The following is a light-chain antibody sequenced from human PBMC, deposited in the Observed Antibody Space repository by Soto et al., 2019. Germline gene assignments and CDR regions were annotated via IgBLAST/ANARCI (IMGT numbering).Light chain of an antibody. J-gene: IGKJ1*01. CDR1: QSINTRY. CDR2: ATS. Sequence: EIVLTQSPGTLSLSPGERATLSCRASQSINTRYSAWYQQKPGQPPRLLIYATSSRAPGIPARFSGSGSGTEFTLTISSLQSEDFAVYYCQQYNNWPRTFGQGTKVEIK. V-gene: IGKV3-15*01. CDR3: QQYNNWPRT.